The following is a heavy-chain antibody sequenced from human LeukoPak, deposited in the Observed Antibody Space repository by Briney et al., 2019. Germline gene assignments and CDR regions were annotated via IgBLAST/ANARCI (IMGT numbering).Heavy chain of an antibody. CDR1: GFTFSSYA. CDR3: AKGGSSGYSVLGY. CDR2: IGGSGDRT. J-gene: IGHJ4*02. D-gene: IGHD3-22*01. Sequence: GGSLRLSCAASGFTFSSYAMSWVRQAPGKGLEWVSVIGGSGDRTYYADSVKGRFTISRDNSKNTLYLQMNSLRAEDTAVYYCAKGGSSGYSVLGYWGQGTLVTVSS. V-gene: IGHV3-23*01.